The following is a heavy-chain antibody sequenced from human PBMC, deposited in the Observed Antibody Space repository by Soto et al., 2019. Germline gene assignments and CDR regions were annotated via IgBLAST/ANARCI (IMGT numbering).Heavy chain of an antibody. Sequence: VGSLRLSCAASGFTFSNYAMSWVRQAPGKGPEWVSFISSSGNGTYYADSVKGRFTISRDNSKNTLYVQMKNLRVEDTAIYYCAKRFFGSGSPPGAFDVWGQGTMVTVSS. J-gene: IGHJ3*01. CDR2: ISSSGNGT. CDR1: GFTFSNYA. CDR3: AKRFFGSGSPPGAFDV. V-gene: IGHV3-23*01. D-gene: IGHD3-10*01.